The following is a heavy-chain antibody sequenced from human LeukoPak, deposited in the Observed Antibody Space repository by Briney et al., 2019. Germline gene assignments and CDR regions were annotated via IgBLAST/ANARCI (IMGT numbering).Heavy chain of an antibody. D-gene: IGHD3-16*02. J-gene: IGHJ4*02. CDR1: GFTFGDYP. V-gene: IGHV3-23*01. CDR3: AKSIRGYRGSPL. Sequence: GGSLRLSCITSGFTFGDYPISWVRQAPGKGLEWVSAISGSGGSTYYADSVKGRFTISRDNSKNTLYLQMNSLGAEDTAVYYCAKSIRGYRGSPLWGQGTLVTVSS. CDR2: ISGSGGST.